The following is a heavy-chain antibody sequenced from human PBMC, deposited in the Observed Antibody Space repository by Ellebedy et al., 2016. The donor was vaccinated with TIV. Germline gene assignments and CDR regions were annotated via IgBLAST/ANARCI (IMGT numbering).Heavy chain of an antibody. CDR3: ARGKRFEAFDF. CDR1: GGPFSNYS. Sequence: AASVKVSCKASGGPFSNYSLSWVRQAPGQGLEWMGRIIPILGKANYAQSFRGRATFTADESTSTAYMELTSLRSEDTAVYFCARGKRFEAFDFWGQGTVVTVSS. V-gene: IGHV1-69*11. J-gene: IGHJ3*01. CDR2: IIPILGKA.